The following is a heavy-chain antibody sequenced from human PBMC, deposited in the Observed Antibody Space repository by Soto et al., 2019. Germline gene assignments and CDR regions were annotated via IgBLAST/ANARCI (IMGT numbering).Heavy chain of an antibody. CDR3: ARDRAGHYDILTGYTDYYYGMDV. Sequence: PGGSLRLSCAASGFTFSSYAMHGFRQAPGKGLEWVAVISFDGSNKYYADSVKGRFTISRDNSKNTLYLQMNSLRAEDTAVYYCARDRAGHYDILTGYTDYYYGMDVWGQGTTVTVSS. J-gene: IGHJ6*02. CDR2: ISFDGSNK. CDR1: GFTFSSYA. D-gene: IGHD3-9*01. V-gene: IGHV3-30-3*01.